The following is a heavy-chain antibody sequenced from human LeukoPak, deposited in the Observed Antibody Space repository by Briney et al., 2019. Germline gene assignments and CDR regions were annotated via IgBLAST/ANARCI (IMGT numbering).Heavy chain of an antibody. CDR3: AMLSSSTTNYYYYYGMDV. J-gene: IGHJ6*02. D-gene: IGHD6-6*01. V-gene: IGHV3-74*01. CDR2: ISPTGSTT. CDR1: GFSFSGHW. Sequence: EPGGSLRLSCTASGFSFSGHWMHWARQLPGKGLVWVSRISPTGSTTSYADSVKGRFTVSRDNAKNTLYLQMNSLRAEDTAVYYCAMLSSSTTNYYYYYGMDVWGQGTTVTVSS.